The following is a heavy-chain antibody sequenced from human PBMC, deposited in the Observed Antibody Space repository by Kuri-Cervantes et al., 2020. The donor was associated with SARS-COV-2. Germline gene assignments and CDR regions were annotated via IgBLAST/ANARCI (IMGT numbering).Heavy chain of an antibody. Sequence: LSLTCAASGFIFSDSTIHWARQASGKGLEWVGRIRSKVNSYETTYAASVKGRFTISRDDSKNTAFLRMNSLKTEDTAVYYCSRVPPVEGACWDAIDIRGKGTMVTVSS. J-gene: IGHJ3*02. CDR1: GFIFSDST. CDR3: SRVPPVEGACWDAIDI. D-gene: IGHD1-26*01. V-gene: IGHV3-73*01. CDR2: IRSKVNSYET.